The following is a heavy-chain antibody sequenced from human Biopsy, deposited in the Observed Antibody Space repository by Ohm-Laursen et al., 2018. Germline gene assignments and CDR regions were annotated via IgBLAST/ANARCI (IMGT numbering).Heavy chain of an antibody. CDR2: ISAYNGNR. V-gene: IGHV1-18*01. CDR3: AREEDNSGYDYYGMDV. D-gene: IGHD3-22*01. Sequence: GASVKVSCKASGYTFPSYGISWVRQAPGQGLEWMGWISAYNGNRNYAQKFQGRVTMTTDTSTSTAYMELRSLRSDDTAVYFCAREEDNSGYDYYGMDVRGQGTTVTVSS. CDR1: GYTFPSYG. J-gene: IGHJ6*02.